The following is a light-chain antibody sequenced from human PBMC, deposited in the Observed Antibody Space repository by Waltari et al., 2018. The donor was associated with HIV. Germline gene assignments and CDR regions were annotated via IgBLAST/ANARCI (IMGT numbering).Light chain of an antibody. CDR1: RSDVGGYNY. CDR3: SSYTIKSTLE. J-gene: IGLJ2*01. V-gene: IGLV2-14*03. Sequence: QSALTQPASVSGSPGQSITISCTGTRSDVGGYNYVSWYQQHPVEAPKLIIYDVSNRTSGVSKRCSGCKSGNTASLTSSGFQAEDEADYYCSSYTIKSTLEFGGGTKLTVL. CDR2: DVS.